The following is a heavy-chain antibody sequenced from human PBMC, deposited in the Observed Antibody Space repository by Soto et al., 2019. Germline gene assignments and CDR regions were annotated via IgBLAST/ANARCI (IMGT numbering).Heavy chain of an antibody. Sequence: ASVKVSCKSSGYTFTKFGISWVRQAPGQGLEWMGWNSAYNDNTNYAQKLQGRVTMTSDTSTSTAYMELRSLRSDDTAVYYCARLLKGGDVTENLFDPSGQGTLVTVSS. CDR3: ARLLKGGDVTENLFDP. CDR1: GYTFTKFG. J-gene: IGHJ5*02. V-gene: IGHV1-18*01. D-gene: IGHD1-26*01. CDR2: NSAYNDNT.